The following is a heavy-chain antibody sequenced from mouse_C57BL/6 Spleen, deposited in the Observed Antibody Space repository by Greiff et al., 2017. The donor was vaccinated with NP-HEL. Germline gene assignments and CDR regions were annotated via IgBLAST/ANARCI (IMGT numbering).Heavy chain of an antibody. Sequence: VQLQQSGPELVKPGASVKISCKASGYSFTGYYMNWVKQSPEKSLEWIGEINPSTGGTTYNQKFKAKATLTVDKSSSTAYMQLKSLTSEDSAVYYCAKYYGSSPYYYAIDYWGQGTSVTVSS. J-gene: IGHJ4*01. CDR3: AKYYGSSPYYYAIDY. V-gene: IGHV1-42*01. CDR2: INPSTGGT. D-gene: IGHD1-1*01. CDR1: GYSFTGYY.